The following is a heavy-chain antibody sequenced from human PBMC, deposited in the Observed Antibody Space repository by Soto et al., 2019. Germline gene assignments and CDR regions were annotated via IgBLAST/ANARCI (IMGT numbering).Heavy chain of an antibody. D-gene: IGHD6-19*01. J-gene: IGHJ4*02. CDR1: GFIFTNYA. V-gene: IGHV3-23*01. Sequence: EVQLLESGGGLVQPGGSLRLSCAASGFIFTNYAMSWVRQAPGKGLEWVSGISGSGGSTYYADSVKGRFTISRDNSKTTLYLQMNSLRAEDTAIYYCAKDRKSGSGWYWDYWGRGTLVTVSP. CDR2: ISGSGGST. CDR3: AKDRKSGSGWYWDY.